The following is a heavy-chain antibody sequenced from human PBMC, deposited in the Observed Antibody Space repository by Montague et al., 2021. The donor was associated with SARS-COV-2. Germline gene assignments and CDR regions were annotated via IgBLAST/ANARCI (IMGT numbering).Heavy chain of an antibody. CDR2: TYYRSKWYN. CDR3: ARAKCGGDCYFYWYFDL. J-gene: IGHJ2*01. CDR1: GDSVSSNIAT. V-gene: IGHV6-1*01. D-gene: IGHD2-21*02. Sequence: CAISGDSVSSNIATWNWIRQSPSRGLEWLGRTYYRSKWYNDYAVSVKSRVIINPDTSNNRISLQLNSVTPEDTAVYYCARAKCGGDCYFYWYFDLWGRGTLVTVSS.